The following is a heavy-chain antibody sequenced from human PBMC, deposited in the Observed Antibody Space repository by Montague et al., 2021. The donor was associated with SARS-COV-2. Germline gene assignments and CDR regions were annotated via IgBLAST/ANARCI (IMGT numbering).Heavy chain of an antibody. CDR2: IYPGDSDT. V-gene: IGHV5-51*01. CDR1: GYSFTSYW. D-gene: IGHD2-15*01. J-gene: IGHJ5*02. Sequence: QSGAEVKKPGESLKISCNGSGYSFTSYWIGWVRQMPGKGLEWMGIIYPGDSDTRYSPSFQGQVTISADKSISTAYLQWSSLKASDTAMYYCAGQFYCSGGGWPINWFDPWGQGTLVTVSS. CDR3: AGQFYCSGGGWPINWFDP.